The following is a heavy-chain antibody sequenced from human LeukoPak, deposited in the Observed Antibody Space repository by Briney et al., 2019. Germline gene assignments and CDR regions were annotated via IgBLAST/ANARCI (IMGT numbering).Heavy chain of an antibody. Sequence: PSETLSLTCGVSGYPIGSGYFWGWIRQPPGRGLEWIATIYYSGTTYYNPSLKSRITISMDTSKNQFSLKLTSVPAADTALYYCARHGNYNWNDGRTFDYWGQGPLVTVSS. V-gene: IGHV4-38-2*01. CDR3: ARHGNYNWNDGRTFDY. CDR2: IYYSGTT. D-gene: IGHD1-1*01. J-gene: IGHJ4*02. CDR1: GYPIGSGYF.